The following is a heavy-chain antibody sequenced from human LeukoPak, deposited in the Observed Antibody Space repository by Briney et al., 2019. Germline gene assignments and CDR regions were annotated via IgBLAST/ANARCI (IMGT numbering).Heavy chain of an antibody. CDR1: GFTFSSYA. CDR2: TSADGSQK. Sequence: GGSLRLSCAASGFTFSSYAMHWVRQTPGKGLEWVAITSADGSQKYYTDSVKGRFSISRDSSENTLYLQMNSLRAEDTALYYCARDREDFWSGYYSDYWGQGTLVTVSS. J-gene: IGHJ4*02. CDR3: ARDREDFWSGYYSDY. V-gene: IGHV3-30-3*01. D-gene: IGHD3-3*01.